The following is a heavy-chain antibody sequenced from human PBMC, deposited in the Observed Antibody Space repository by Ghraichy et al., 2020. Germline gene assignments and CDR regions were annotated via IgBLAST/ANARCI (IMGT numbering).Heavy chain of an antibody. CDR3: TRLGEPNDFDY. CDR1: GFTFSDAW. CDR2: VKSKAYGETT. Sequence: GGSLRLSCEVSGFTFSDAWLSWVRQAPGKGLEWVGRVKSKAYGETTDYAAPVKGRFTISRDDSKSTLYLQMNSLEFEDTAVYFCTRLGEPNDFDYWGQGTLGTVSS. V-gene: IGHV3-15*01. J-gene: IGHJ4*02. D-gene: IGHD3-16*01.